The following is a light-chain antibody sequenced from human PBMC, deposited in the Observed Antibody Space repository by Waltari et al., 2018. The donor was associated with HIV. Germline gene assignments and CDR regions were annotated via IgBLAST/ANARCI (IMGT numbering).Light chain of an antibody. J-gene: IGLJ3*02. CDR2: EAT. Sequence: QSALTQPPSASGSPGQSVTISCTGTSSDVGGYNFVSWYQQHQGKAPKLLIFEATKRPSGVPDRFSGSKSGNTASLTVSGLQAEDEADYYCSSYAGSSTLMFGGGTKLTVL. CDR1: SSDVGGYNF. CDR3: SSYAGSSTLM. V-gene: IGLV2-8*01.